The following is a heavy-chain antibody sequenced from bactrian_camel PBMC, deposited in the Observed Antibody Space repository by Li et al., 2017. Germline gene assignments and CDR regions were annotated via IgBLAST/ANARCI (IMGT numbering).Heavy chain of an antibody. CDR1: GFTFSSYY. V-gene: IGHV3-2*01. CDR3: AADRCTECAGLVYCFPNTYTY. CDR2: IYTGGGTT. D-gene: IGHD3*01. Sequence: HVQLVESGGGLVQPGGSLRLSCAASGFTFSSYYMSWVRQAPGKGLEWVSSIYTGGGTTYYADSVKGRFTISKDNRKRTLYLQMNKLKPEDTGIYFCAADRCTECAGLVYCFPNTYTYWGQGTQVTVS. J-gene: IGHJ4*01.